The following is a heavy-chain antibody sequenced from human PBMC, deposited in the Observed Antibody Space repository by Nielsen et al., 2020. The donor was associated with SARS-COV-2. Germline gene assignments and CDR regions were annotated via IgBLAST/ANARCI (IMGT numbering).Heavy chain of an antibody. CDR3: AKGELRFDY. CDR2: ISGSGGST. J-gene: IGHJ4*02. Sequence: GESLKISCAASGFTFSSYAMSWVRQAPGKGLEWVSAISGSGGSTYYADSVKGRFTISRDNSENTLYLQMNSLRAEDTAVYYCAKGELRFDYWGQGTLVTVSS. CDR1: GFTFSSYA. V-gene: IGHV3-23*01. D-gene: IGHD1-7*01.